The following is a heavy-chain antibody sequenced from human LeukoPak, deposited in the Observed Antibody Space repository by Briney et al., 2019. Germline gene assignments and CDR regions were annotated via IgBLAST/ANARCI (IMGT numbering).Heavy chain of an antibody. CDR2: ISSSGSTI. CDR1: GFTFSSYE. D-gene: IGHD6-19*01. CDR3: ARVRYSSGWAPFDY. Sequence: PGGSLRLSCAASGFTFSSYEMNWVRQAPGKGLEWVSYISSSGSTIYYADSGKGRFTISRDNAKNSLYLQMNSLRAEDTAVYYCARVRYSSGWAPFDYWGQGTLVTVSS. V-gene: IGHV3-48*03. J-gene: IGHJ4*02.